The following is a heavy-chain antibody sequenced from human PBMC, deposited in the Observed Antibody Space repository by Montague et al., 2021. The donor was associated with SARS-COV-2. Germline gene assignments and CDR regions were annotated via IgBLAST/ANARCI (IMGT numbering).Heavy chain of an antibody. D-gene: IGHD3-3*01. V-gene: IGHV4-59*01. CDR3: ARVAPRCDSITIFGVVIPDWFDP. J-gene: IGHJ5*02. Sequence: SETLSLTCTVSGGSISSYYWSWIRQPPGKGLELIGYIYYSGSTNYNPSLKSRVTISVDTSKNQFSLKLSSVTAADTAVYYCARVAPRCDSITIFGVVIPDWFDPWGQGTLVTVSS. CDR1: GGSISSYY. CDR2: IYYSGST.